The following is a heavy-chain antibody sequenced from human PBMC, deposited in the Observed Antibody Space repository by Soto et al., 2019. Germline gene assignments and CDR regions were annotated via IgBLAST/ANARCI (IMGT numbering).Heavy chain of an antibody. CDR2: ISYDGSNK. CDR1: GFTFSSYA. V-gene: IGHV3-30-3*01. CDR3: ARDRGSSGVSYGMDV. Sequence: ESGGGVVQPGRSLRLSCAASGFTFSSYAMHWVRQAPGKGLEWVAVISYDGSNKYYADSVKGRFTISRDNSKNTLYLQMNSLRAEDTAVYYCARDRGSSGVSYGMDVWGQGTTVTVS. D-gene: IGHD6-6*01. J-gene: IGHJ6*02.